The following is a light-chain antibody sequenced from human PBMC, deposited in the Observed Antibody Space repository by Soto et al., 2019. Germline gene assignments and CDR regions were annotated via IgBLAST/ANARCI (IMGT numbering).Light chain of an antibody. Sequence: EIVLTQSPATLSLSPGERAPLSCRASQSVSSYLAWYQQKPGQAPRILIYDASNRATGIPARFSGSGSGTDFTLTISSLEPEDFAVYYCQQRSNWPPITFGQGTRLEIK. CDR2: DAS. V-gene: IGKV3-11*01. CDR3: QQRSNWPPIT. J-gene: IGKJ5*01. CDR1: QSVSSY.